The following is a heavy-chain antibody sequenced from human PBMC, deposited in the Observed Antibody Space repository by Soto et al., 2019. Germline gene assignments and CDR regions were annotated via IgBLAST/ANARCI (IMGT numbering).Heavy chain of an antibody. D-gene: IGHD1-1*01. CDR2: IYYSGST. Sequence: SETLSLTCTVSGGSISSGDFYWSWIRQPPGKGLEWIGHIYYSGSTYYNPSLKSRVIISVDTSKNQFSLKVSSVTAADTAVYYCARVSARWAGTTPDNWGQGILVTSPQ. J-gene: IGHJ4*02. CDR1: GGSISSGDFY. V-gene: IGHV4-30-4*01. CDR3: ARVSARWAGTTPDN.